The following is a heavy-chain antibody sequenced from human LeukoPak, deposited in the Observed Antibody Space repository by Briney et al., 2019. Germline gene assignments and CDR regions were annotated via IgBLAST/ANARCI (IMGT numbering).Heavy chain of an antibody. CDR3: ARHGSYCSGGSCYFDS. CDR1: GGSISSYY. V-gene: IGHV4-4*07. CDR2: IYTSGGT. J-gene: IGHJ4*01. Sequence: SETLSLTCTVSGGSISSYYWSWVRQPAGKGLEWIGRIYTSGGTNYNPSLMRGVTMSVETSKNRLSLKLSSVSAADTAVYYCARHGSYCSGGSCYFDSSGHGALVTVSP. D-gene: IGHD2-15*01.